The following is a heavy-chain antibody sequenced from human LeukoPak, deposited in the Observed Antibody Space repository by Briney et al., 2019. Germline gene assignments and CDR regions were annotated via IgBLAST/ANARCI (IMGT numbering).Heavy chain of an antibody. V-gene: IGHV4-61*02. CDR3: ARDHWYGASGYWFDP. CDR2: IYTSGST. CDR1: GGSISSGSYY. Sequence: SETLSLTGTVSGGSISSGSYYWSWIRQPAGKGLEWIGRIYTSGSTNYNPSLKSRVTISVDTSKNQFSLKLSSVTAADTAVYYCARDHWYGASGYWFDPWGQGTLVTVSS. D-gene: IGHD4-17*01. J-gene: IGHJ5*02.